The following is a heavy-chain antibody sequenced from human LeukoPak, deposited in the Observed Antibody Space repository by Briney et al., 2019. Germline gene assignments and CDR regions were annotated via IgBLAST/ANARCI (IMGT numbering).Heavy chain of an antibody. D-gene: IGHD1-26*01. V-gene: IGHV3-33*08. J-gene: IGHJ4*02. CDR3: ATDRNGGKYYDY. CDR1: GFTFSSYG. CDR2: IWYDGSNQ. Sequence: PGGSLRLSCAASGFTFSSYGMHWVRQAPGKGLEWVAVIWYDGSNQYYVDSVKGRFTVSKDNAKNTLYLQMNSLRAEETAVYYCATDRNGGKYYDYWGQGTLVTVSS.